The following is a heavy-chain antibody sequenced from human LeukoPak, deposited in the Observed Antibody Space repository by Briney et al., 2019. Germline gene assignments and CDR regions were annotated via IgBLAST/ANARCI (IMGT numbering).Heavy chain of an antibody. CDR1: GFTLTSYA. Sequence: PGGSLRLSCAASGFTLTSYAMSWVRQAPGKGLEWVSLICGRGGNTYYADSVKGRFTISRDNSKNTLSLQMNSLRAEDTAVYYCAKDSAGYDFWSGYLDAFDIWGQGTMVTVSS. CDR3: AKDSAGYDFWSGYLDAFDI. CDR2: ICGRGGNT. J-gene: IGHJ3*02. V-gene: IGHV3-23*01. D-gene: IGHD3-3*01.